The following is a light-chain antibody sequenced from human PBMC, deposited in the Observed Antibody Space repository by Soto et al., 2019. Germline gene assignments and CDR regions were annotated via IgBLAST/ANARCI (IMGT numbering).Light chain of an antibody. J-gene: IGKJ1*01. CDR2: GAS. CDR1: QSVRSN. CDR3: QQYKDWLWT. V-gene: IGKV3-15*01. Sequence: EIVMTQSPATLSVSPGERATLSCRASQSVRSNLAWYQQKPGQAPRLLIYGASTRATGIPARFSGSGSGTEFTITISSLQSEDGEVYYGQQYKDWLWTFGQGTKVDIK.